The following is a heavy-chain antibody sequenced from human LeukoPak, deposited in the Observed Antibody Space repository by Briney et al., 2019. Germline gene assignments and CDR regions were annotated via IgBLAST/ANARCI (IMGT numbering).Heavy chain of an antibody. D-gene: IGHD3-22*01. CDR1: GFTFSSYW. V-gene: IGHV3-74*01. J-gene: IGHJ4*02. CDR2: INSDGSST. CDR3: AKGPIGYDSSGYSDY. Sequence: GGSLRLSCAASGFTFSSYWMHWVRQAPGKGLVWVSRINSDGSSTSYADSVKGRFTISRDNAKNTLYLQMNSLRAEDTAVYYCAKGPIGYDSSGYSDYWGQGTLVTVSS.